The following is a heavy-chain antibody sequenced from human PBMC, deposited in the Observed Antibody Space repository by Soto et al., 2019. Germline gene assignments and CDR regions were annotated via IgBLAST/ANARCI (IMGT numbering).Heavy chain of an antibody. Sequence: EVQLVESGGGLVQPGGCLRLSCAASGFTFSSYWMHWVRQAPGKGLVWVSRINSDGSSTSYADSVKGRFTISRDNAKNPLYLQMNSLRAAATAVYYCARGPKTWIQLWTRRGYGMHVWGQGTTVTVSS. J-gene: IGHJ6*02. CDR2: INSDGSST. CDR1: GFTFSSYW. D-gene: IGHD5-18*01. CDR3: ARGPKTWIQLWTRRGYGMHV. V-gene: IGHV3-74*01.